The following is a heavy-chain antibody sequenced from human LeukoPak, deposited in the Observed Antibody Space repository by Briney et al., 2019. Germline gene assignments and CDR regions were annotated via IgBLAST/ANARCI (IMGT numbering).Heavy chain of an antibody. Sequence: GGSLRLSCAASGFTFSTYAMSWVRQAPGKGLEWVSSISGGGGRTYYADSMKGRFTVSRDNSKSTLYLQMNSLRAEDTAVYYCAKSKTTVTRDDYWGQGTLVTVSS. V-gene: IGHV3-23*01. J-gene: IGHJ4*02. CDR2: ISGGGGRT. CDR1: GFTFSTYA. CDR3: AKSKTTVTRDDY. D-gene: IGHD4-17*01.